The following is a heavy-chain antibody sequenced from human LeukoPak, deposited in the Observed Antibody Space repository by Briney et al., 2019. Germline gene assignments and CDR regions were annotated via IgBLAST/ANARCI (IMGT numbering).Heavy chain of an antibody. CDR1: GGSISSSSYY. CDR3: ARDRYYYDSSGTRWFDP. CDR2: IYYSRST. J-gene: IGHJ5*02. V-gene: IGHV4-39*02. D-gene: IGHD3-22*01. Sequence: SETLSLTCTVSGGSISSSSYYWGWIRQPPGKGLEWIGSIYYSRSTYYNPSLKSRVTISVDTSKNQFSLKLSSVTAADTAVYYCARDRYYYDSSGTRWFDPWGQGILVTASS.